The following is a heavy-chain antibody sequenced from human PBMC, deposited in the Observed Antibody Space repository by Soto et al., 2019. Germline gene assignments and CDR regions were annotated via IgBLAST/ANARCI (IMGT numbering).Heavy chain of an antibody. Sequence: SVQVSCKASGGTFSSYAISWVRQAPGQGLEWMGGIIPIFGTANYAQKFQGRVTITADESTSTAYMELSSLRSEDTAVYYCARDGQQLANRFDPWGQGTLVTVSS. V-gene: IGHV1-69*13. CDR3: ARDGQQLANRFDP. CDR1: GGTFSSYA. J-gene: IGHJ5*02. CDR2: IIPIFGTA. D-gene: IGHD6-13*01.